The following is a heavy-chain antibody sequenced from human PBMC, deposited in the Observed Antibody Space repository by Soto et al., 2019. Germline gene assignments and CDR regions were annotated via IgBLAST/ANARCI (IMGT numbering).Heavy chain of an antibody. V-gene: IGHV1-24*01. CDR2: FDPEDGET. CDR1: GYTLTELS. D-gene: IGHD3-16*02. CDR3: ATAYKRLRLGELSLLAFDI. J-gene: IGHJ3*02. Sequence: ASVKVSCKXSGYTLTELSMHWVRQAPGKGLEWMGGFDPEDGETIYAQKFQGRVTMTEDTSTDTAYMELSSLRSEDTAVYYCATAYKRLRLGELSLLAFDIWGQGTMVTVSS.